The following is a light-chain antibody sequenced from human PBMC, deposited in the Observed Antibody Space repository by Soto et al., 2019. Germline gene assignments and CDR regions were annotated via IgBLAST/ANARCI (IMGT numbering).Light chain of an antibody. V-gene: IGLV3-1*01. CDR3: QAWDGSTGV. CDR1: KLGEKY. J-gene: IGLJ1*01. Sequence: SYELTQTPSVSVSPGQTASITCSGDKLGEKYACWYQQKPGQSPVLVIYQDNKRPSGIPARFSGSNSGNTATLTISGTQAMDEADYYCQAWDGSTGVFGTGTKLTVL. CDR2: QDN.